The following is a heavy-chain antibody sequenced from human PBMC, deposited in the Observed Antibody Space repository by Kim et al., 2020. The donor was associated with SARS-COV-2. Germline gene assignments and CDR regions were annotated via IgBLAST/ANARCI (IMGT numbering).Heavy chain of an antibody. V-gene: IGHV3-30*04. CDR1: GFTFSSYA. CDR2: ISYDGSNK. Sequence: GGSLRLSCAASGFTFSSYAMHWVRQAPGKGLEWVAVISYDGSNKYYADSVKGRFTISRDNSKNTLYLQMNSLRAEDTAVYYCARDREHFDYWGQGTLVTV. D-gene: IGHD1-26*01. CDR3: ARDREHFDY. J-gene: IGHJ4*02.